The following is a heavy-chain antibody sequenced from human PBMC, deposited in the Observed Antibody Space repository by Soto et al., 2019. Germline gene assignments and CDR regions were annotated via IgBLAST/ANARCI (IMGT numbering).Heavy chain of an antibody. CDR1: GGSFSSYT. D-gene: IGHD3-10*01. CDR2: IVPMVGRT. V-gene: IGHV1-69*02. J-gene: IGHJ3*02. CDR3: ALDSGSDVFDI. Sequence: QVQLAQSGAEVKKTGSSVKVSCKASGGSFSSYTISWVRQAPGQGLEWMGRIVPMVGRTIYAQKFQGRVAISADKSTTTAYMDLSNLASEDTAMYYCALDSGSDVFDIWGQGTLVTVSS.